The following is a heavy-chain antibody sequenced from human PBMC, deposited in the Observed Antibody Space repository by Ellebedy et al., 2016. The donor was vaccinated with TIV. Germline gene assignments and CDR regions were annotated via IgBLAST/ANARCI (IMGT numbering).Heavy chain of an antibody. Sequence: SETLSLTCTVYGASFSDYYWTWIRQPPGRGLEWIGEIHPSGSTTYNSSLQSRVAMSVDTSKSHFSLKLSSVTAADTAVYYRARGPDYAKSGYWGQGTQVTVSS. CDR2: IHPSGST. CDR1: GASFSDYY. CDR3: ARGPDYAKSGY. D-gene: IGHD4-17*01. J-gene: IGHJ4*02. V-gene: IGHV4-34*01.